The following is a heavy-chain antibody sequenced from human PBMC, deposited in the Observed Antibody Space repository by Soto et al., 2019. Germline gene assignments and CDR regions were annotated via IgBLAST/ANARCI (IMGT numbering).Heavy chain of an antibody. Sequence: QMQLVQSGPEVKKPGTSVKVSGKASGFTFTSSASRGVRQVRGQGLEWLGWIVVGSGNTNYAQKFQERVTITRDMSTSTAYMELSSLRSEDTAVYYCAARRELHYDYWGQGTLVTVSS. CDR1: GFTFTSSA. D-gene: IGHD1-26*01. CDR2: IVVGSGNT. V-gene: IGHV1-58*02. CDR3: AARRELHYDY. J-gene: IGHJ4*02.